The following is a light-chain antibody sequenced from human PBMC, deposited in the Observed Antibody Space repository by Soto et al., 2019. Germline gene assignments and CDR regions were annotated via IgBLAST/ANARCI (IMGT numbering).Light chain of an antibody. Sequence: QSALTQPASVSGSPGQSITISCTGTSSDVGGYNYVSWYQQHPGKAPKLMIYEVSNRPSGISNRFSGSKSGNTASLTISGLQAEDEADYHCTSYTSSSTLVFGGGTKLIVL. V-gene: IGLV2-14*01. CDR2: EVS. CDR1: SSDVGGYNY. J-gene: IGLJ2*01. CDR3: TSYTSSSTLV.